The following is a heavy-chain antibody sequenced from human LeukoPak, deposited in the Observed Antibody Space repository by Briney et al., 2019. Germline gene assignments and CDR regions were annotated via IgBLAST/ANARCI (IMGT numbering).Heavy chain of an antibody. Sequence: SETLSLTCTVSGGSISSGSYYWGWIRQPPGKGLEWIGSIYYSGSTYYNPSLKSRVTISVDTSKNQFSLKLSSVTAADTAVYYCARGYYYDSSGYYYSPSGWGQGTLVTVSS. CDR2: IYYSGST. CDR3: ARGYYYDSSGYYYSPSG. J-gene: IGHJ4*02. CDR1: GGSISSGSYY. V-gene: IGHV4-39*07. D-gene: IGHD3-22*01.